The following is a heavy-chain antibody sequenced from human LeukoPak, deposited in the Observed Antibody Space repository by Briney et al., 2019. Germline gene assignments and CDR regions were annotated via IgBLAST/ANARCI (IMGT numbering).Heavy chain of an antibody. CDR1: GFTVSSSH. V-gene: IGHV3-66*01. CDR3: ARETALGYCSGGSCYTAGSTAIDY. Sequence: GGSLRLSCAASGFTVSSSHMTWVRQAPGKGLEWVSILYSGGSTYYADSVQGRVTISRDNSKNTLYLQMNSLRAEDTAVYYCARETALGYCSGGSCYTAGSTAIDYWGQGTLVTVSS. CDR2: LYSGGST. D-gene: IGHD2-15*01. J-gene: IGHJ4*02.